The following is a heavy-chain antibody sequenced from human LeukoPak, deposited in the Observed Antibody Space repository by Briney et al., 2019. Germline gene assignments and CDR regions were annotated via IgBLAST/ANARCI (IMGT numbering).Heavy chain of an antibody. J-gene: IGHJ4*02. CDR1: GFTFSSYW. CDR2: IKQDGSEK. V-gene: IGHV3-7*01. Sequence: PGGSLRLSCAASGFTFSSYWMSWVRQAPGKGLEWVAHIKQDGSEKYYVDSVKGRFTISRDNAKNSLYLQMNSLRAEDTAVYYCAGLGYYDFWSGYQYGDYWGQGTLVTVSS. D-gene: IGHD3-3*01. CDR3: AGLGYYDFWSGYQYGDY.